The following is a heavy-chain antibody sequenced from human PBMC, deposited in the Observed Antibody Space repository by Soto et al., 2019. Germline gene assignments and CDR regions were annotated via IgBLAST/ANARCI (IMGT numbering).Heavy chain of an antibody. J-gene: IGHJ6*03. CDR2: ISACSGNT. CDR1: GYTFTSYG. CDR3: ARDPYFRDNDYGDYVSVFYYYMDV. Sequence: VKVSCKASGYTFTSYGISWVRQAPGQGLEWMGRISACSGNTNYAQKFQGRVTMTRDTSTSTVYMELSSLRSEDTAVYYCARDPYFRDNDYGDYVSVFYYYMDVWGKGTTVTVSS. V-gene: IGHV1-18*01. D-gene: IGHD4-17*01.